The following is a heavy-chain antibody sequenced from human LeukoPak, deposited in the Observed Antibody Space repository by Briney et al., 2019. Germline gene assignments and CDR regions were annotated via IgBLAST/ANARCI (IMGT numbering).Heavy chain of an antibody. D-gene: IGHD5-18*01. V-gene: IGHV3-30*03. CDR1: GFTFSNYG. CDR2: ISYDGSYQ. J-gene: IGHJ4*02. CDR3: ASRKDTPHLPDY. Sequence: GGSLRLSCAASGFTFSNYGMHWVRQAPGKGLEWVTVISYDGSYQYYADSVKGRFTISRDNSKNTLYLQMNSLRTEDTAVYYCASRKDTPHLPDYWGQGTLVTVSS.